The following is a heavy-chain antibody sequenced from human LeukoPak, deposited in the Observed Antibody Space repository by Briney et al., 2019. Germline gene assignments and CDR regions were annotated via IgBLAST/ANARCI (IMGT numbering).Heavy chain of an antibody. D-gene: IGHD6-19*01. CDR3: AREPYSSGWYFSYYFDY. J-gene: IGHJ4*02. CDR2: ISYDGSNK. Sequence: GGSLRLSCVGSGFTFSRYWLNWVRQAPGKGLEWVAVISYDGSNKYYADSVKGRFTISRDNSKNTLYLQMNSLRAEDTAVYYCAREPYSSGWYFSYYFDYWGQGTLVTVSS. V-gene: IGHV3-30-3*01. CDR1: GFTFSRYW.